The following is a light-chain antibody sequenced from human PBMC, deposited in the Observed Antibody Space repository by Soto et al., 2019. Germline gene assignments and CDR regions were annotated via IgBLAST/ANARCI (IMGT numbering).Light chain of an antibody. CDR2: GVS. CDR1: SSDFGDDKY. Sequence: QSVLTQPASVSGSPGQSITMSCTGSSSDFGDDKYVTWYQQQPGKGPNLLIYGVSKRPSGVSNRFSGSKSGNTASLTLSGLQVEDEADYICGSFTTTRIWVFGGGTKLTVL. CDR3: GSFTTTRIWV. V-gene: IGLV2-14*01. J-gene: IGLJ3*02.